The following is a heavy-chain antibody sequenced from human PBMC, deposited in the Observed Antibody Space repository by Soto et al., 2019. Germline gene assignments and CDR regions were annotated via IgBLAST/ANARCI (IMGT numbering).Heavy chain of an antibody. CDR2: ISAYNGNT. Sequence: ASVKVSCKASGYTFTSYGISWVRQAPGQGLEWMGWISAYNGNTNYAQKLQGRVTMTTDTSTSTAYMELRSLRSDDTAVYYCARNTIFGVVIAYYYYGMDVWGQGTTVTVSS. J-gene: IGHJ6*02. V-gene: IGHV1-18*01. CDR3: ARNTIFGVVIAYYYYGMDV. D-gene: IGHD3-3*01. CDR1: GYTFTSYG.